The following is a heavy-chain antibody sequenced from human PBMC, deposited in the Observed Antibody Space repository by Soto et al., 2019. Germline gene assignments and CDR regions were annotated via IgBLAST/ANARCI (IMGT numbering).Heavy chain of an antibody. Sequence: ASVKVSFKASGYTFSSYYLQWVRQAPGQGLEWMGWISAYNGNTNYAQKLQGRVTMTTDTSTSTAYMELRSLRSDDTAVYYCARDSSPYGDYVGFDYWGQGTLVTVSS. CDR3: ARDSSPYGDYVGFDY. V-gene: IGHV1-18*04. D-gene: IGHD4-17*01. J-gene: IGHJ4*02. CDR2: ISAYNGNT. CDR1: GYTFSSYY.